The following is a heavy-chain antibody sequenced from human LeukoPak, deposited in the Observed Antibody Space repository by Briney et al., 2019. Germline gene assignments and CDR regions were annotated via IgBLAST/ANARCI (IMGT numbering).Heavy chain of an antibody. V-gene: IGHV3-30*04. Sequence: GGSLRLSCAASGFTLSHYAMHWVRQAPGKGLEWMAVISYDGNNKYYADSVKGRFTISRDNSKSRLYLQMNSLRTEDTAVYFCASPQVSYGSGNTYFDYWGQGTLVTVSS. CDR1: GFTLSHYA. J-gene: IGHJ4*02. CDR3: ASPQVSYGSGNTYFDY. CDR2: ISYDGNNK. D-gene: IGHD3-10*01.